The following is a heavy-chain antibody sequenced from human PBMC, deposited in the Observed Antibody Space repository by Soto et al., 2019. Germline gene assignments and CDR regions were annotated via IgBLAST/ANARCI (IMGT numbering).Heavy chain of an antibody. D-gene: IGHD3-22*01. CDR1: GGSISSYY. J-gene: IGHJ4*02. CDR3: ARDTPDDRSGYFDH. CDR2: IYSSGGT. V-gene: IGHV4-4*07. Sequence: QVQLRESGPGLVKPSETLSLTCAVSGGSISSYYWSWIRQPAGKGLEWIGRIYSSGGTNYNPSLKSRVTMSVDTSKNHFSLSLSSVTAADTAVYYCARDTPDDRSGYFDHWGQGTLVTVSS.